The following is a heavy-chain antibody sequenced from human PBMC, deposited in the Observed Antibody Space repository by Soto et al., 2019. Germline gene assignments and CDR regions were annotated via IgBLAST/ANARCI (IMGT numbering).Heavy chain of an antibody. J-gene: IGHJ6*02. D-gene: IGHD5-18*01. CDR1: GYSFTSYW. CDR2: IYPGDSDT. Sequence: GESLKISCKGSGYSFTSYWIGWVRQMPGKGLEWMGIIYPGDSDTRYSPSLQGQVTISADKSISTAYLQWSSLKASDTAMYYCARFMTALASGRYYGMDVWGQGTKVTVYS. V-gene: IGHV5-51*01. CDR3: ARFMTALASGRYYGMDV.